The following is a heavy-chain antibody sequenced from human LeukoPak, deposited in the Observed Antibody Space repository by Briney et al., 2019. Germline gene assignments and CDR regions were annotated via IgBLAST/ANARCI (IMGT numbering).Heavy chain of an antibody. CDR3: ARRPTTLAFDY. CDR1: GGSISSYY. J-gene: IGHJ4*02. Sequence: KASETLSLTCTVSGGSISSYYWSWIRQPPGKGLEWIGYIYYSGSTNYNPSLKSRDTISVDTSKNQFSLKLSSVTAADTAVYYCARRPTTLAFDYWGQGTLVTVSS. V-gene: IGHV4-59*08. D-gene: IGHD5-12*01. CDR2: IYYSGST.